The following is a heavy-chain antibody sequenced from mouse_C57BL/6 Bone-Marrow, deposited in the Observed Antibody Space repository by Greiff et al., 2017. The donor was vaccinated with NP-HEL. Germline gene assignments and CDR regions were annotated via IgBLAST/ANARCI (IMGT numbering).Heavy chain of an antibody. J-gene: IGHJ3*01. D-gene: IGHD2-1*01. Sequence: QVQLQQPGAELVMPGASVKLSCKASGYTFTSYWMHWVKQRPGQGLEWIGEIDPSDSYTNYNQKFKGKSTLTVDKSSSTAYMQLSSLTSEDSAVYYCARWEGNYQAWFAYWGQGTLVTVSA. CDR3: ARWEGNYQAWFAY. CDR2: IDPSDSYT. V-gene: IGHV1-69*01. CDR1: GYTFTSYW.